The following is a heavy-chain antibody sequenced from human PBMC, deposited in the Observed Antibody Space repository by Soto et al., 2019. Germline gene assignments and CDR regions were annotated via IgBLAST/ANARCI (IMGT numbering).Heavy chain of an antibody. V-gene: IGHV3-23*01. Sequence: PGGSLRLSCAASGFTFTNYAMSWVRQAPGTGLEWVADISGTYNSTHYADSVRGRFTVSRDNSKNTLFLQMNSLRAEDTALYYCAKEWSDYFDSWGQGTQVTVSS. CDR1: GFTFTNYA. D-gene: IGHD3-3*01. CDR2: ISGTYNST. CDR3: AKEWSDYFDS. J-gene: IGHJ4*02.